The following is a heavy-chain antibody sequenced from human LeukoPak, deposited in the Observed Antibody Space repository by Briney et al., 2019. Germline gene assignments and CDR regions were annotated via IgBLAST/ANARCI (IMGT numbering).Heavy chain of an antibody. V-gene: IGHV4-59*08. Sequence: PSETLSLTCTVSGGSISSYYWSWIRQPPGEGLEWIGYIYYSGSTNYNPSLKSRVTISVDTSKNQFSLKLSSVTAADTAVYYCARLLPRRYYYYYGMDVWGQGTTVTVSS. J-gene: IGHJ6*02. CDR2: IYYSGST. CDR1: GGSISSYY. CDR3: ARLLPRRYYYYYGMDV.